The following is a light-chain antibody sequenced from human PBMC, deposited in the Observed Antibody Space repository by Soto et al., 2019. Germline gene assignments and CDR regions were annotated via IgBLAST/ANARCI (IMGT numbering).Light chain of an antibody. V-gene: IGLV1-40*01. CDR2: YND. J-gene: IGLJ2*01. Sequence: QSFLTQPPSVSGAPGQRVTISCTGSSSNLGSGFDVQWYQQLPGTAPKLLIYYNDNRPSGVPDRFSGSKSGTSASLAITGLQADDEADYYCQSYDSSLSGHVVFGGGTKLTVL. CDR3: QSYDSSLSGHVV. CDR1: SSNLGSGFD.